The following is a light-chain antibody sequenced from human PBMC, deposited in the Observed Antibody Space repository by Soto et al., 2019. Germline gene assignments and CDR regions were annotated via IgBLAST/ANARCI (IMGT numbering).Light chain of an antibody. CDR3: QSYDSILSVL. J-gene: IGLJ2*01. CDR2: GNT. CDR1: SSNIGAGYD. V-gene: IGLV1-40*01. Sequence: QAVVTQPPSVSGAPGQRVTISCTGSSSNIGAGYDVHWYQQLPGTAPKLLIYGNTNRPSGVPDRFSGSKSGTSASLAIAGLQAEYEADYYCQSYDSILSVLFGGGTKLTVL.